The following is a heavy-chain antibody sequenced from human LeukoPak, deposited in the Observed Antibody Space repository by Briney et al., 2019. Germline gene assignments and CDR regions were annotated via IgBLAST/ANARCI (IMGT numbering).Heavy chain of an antibody. J-gene: IGHJ4*02. D-gene: IGHD6-13*01. V-gene: IGHV4-4*07. CDR2: IYTSGST. CDR3: ARGPRRIAAAPNFDY. CDR1: GGSISSYY. Sequence: PSETLSLTCTVSGGSISSYYWSWIRQPAGKGLEWIGRIYTSGSTNYNPSLKSRVTMSVDTSKNQFSLKLSSVTAADTAVYYCARGPRRIAAAPNFDYWGQGTLVTVSS.